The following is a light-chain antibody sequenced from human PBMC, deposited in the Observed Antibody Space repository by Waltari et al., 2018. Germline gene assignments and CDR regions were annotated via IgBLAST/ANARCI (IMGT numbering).Light chain of an antibody. Sequence: DIVMTQSPLSLPVTPGEPASISCRSSQSLLHSNGYNYLDWYLQKPGQSPQLLIYLGSNRGPGVSDRFRGRWSGTVFTLKISRVEAEDVGVYYCMQSLQALWTFGQGTKVEIK. CDR2: LGS. CDR3: MQSLQALWT. CDR1: QSLLHSNGYNY. J-gene: IGKJ1*01. V-gene: IGKV2-28*01.